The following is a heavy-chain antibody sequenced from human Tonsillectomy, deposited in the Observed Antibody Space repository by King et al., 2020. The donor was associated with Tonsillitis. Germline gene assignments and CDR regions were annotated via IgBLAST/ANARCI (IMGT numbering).Heavy chain of an antibody. CDR2: IFSGGST. D-gene: IGHD3-22*01. CDR1: GFTVSSNY. J-gene: IGHJ4*02. Sequence: VQLVESGGGLIQPGGSLRLSCAASGFTVSSNYMSCVRQAPGKGLEWVSVIFSGGSTYYADSVKGRFTISRDNSKKTLYLQMNSLRAEDTAVYYCARVLRGNYYDSSGYPAYWGQGTLVTVSS. CDR3: ARVLRGNYYDSSGYPAY. V-gene: IGHV3-53*01.